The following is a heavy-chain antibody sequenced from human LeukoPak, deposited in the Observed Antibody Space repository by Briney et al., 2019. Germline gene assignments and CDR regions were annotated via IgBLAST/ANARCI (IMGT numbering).Heavy chain of an antibody. D-gene: IGHD6-19*01. V-gene: IGHV4-59*08. J-gene: IGHJ4*02. CDR2: IYNSGRI. CDR3: ASSPEGGSGWYGLFG. CDR1: GGSISRYY. Sequence: SETLSLTCTVSGGSISRYYWSWVRQPPGKGLECIWYIYNSGRINYNPHPKSRAALSLDTSKNQLSMRLSSVTAADTAVYYCASSPEGGSGWYGLFGWGQGTLVTVSS.